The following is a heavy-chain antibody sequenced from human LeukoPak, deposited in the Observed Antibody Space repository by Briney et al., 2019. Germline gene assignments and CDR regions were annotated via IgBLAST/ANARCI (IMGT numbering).Heavy chain of an antibody. CDR1: GYTFTGYY. Sequence: ASVKVSCKASGYTFTGYYMHWVRQAPGQGLEWMGWINPNSGGTSYAQKLQGRITMTRDTSTVYMELSSLRSEDTAVYYCAREGVAGTGLDYWGQGTLVTVSS. V-gene: IGHV1-2*02. CDR2: INPNSGGT. J-gene: IGHJ4*02. CDR3: AREGVAGTGLDY. D-gene: IGHD6-13*01.